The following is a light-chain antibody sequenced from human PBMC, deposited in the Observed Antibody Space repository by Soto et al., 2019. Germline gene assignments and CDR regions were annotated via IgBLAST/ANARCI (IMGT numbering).Light chain of an antibody. V-gene: IGKV3D-15*01. CDR3: QQYNNWHPLS. Sequence: EIVMTQSPGTLSVSPGERATLSCRASQSVSINLAWYQQKPGQAPRLLIYDASTRATGIPARFSGSGSGTEFSLTISSLQSTDFAVYYCQQYNNWHPLSFGGGTKVEIK. J-gene: IGKJ4*02. CDR1: QSVSIN. CDR2: DAS.